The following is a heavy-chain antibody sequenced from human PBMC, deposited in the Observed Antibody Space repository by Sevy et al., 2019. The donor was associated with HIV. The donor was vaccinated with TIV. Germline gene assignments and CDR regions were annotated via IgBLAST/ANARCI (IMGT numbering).Heavy chain of an antibody. Sequence: GGSVRLSCAASGFTFSTYAMHWVRQAPGKGLEWLAVISYDGDTKYYADSVKGRFTISRDNPKNTLYVQMNSLRPEDTAVYYCARDDGYTVNWYPGYWGQGTLVTVSS. CDR1: GFTFSTYA. J-gene: IGHJ4*02. CDR3: ARDDGYTVNWYPGY. CDR2: ISYDGDTK. V-gene: IGHV3-30*04. D-gene: IGHD3-16*01.